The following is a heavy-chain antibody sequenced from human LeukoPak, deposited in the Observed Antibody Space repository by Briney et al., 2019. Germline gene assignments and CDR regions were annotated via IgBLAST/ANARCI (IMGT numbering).Heavy chain of an antibody. CDR2: ISSSSSDT. Sequence: GGSLRLSCAASGFTFSDYFMSWIRQTPGKGLEWVSYISSSSSDTKYADSVKGRFTISRDNAKNSLYLQMNSLRAEDTAVYYCARAGQTFEGIVVHCGQGTLLTVSS. D-gene: IGHD3-16*01. J-gene: IGHJ5*02. V-gene: IGHV3-11*05. CDR3: ARAGQTFEGIVVH. CDR1: GFTFSDYF.